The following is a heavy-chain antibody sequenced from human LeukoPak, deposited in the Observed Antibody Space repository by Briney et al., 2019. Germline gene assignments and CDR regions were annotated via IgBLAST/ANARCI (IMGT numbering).Heavy chain of an antibody. CDR3: ARPGVGATSGNDVFDI. J-gene: IGHJ3*02. D-gene: IGHD1-26*01. CDR2: IYYSGST. V-gene: IGHV4-59*08. CDR1: GGSIRSYY. Sequence: PSETLSLTCTVSGGSIRSYYWSWIRQPPGKGLEWIGFIYYSGSTDYNPSLKSRVTISIDTSKNQFSLRLSSVTAADTAVYYCARPGVGATSGNDVFDIWGQGTMVTVSS.